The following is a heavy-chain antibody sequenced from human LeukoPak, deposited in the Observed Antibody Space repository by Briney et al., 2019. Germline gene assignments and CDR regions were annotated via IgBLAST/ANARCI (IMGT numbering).Heavy chain of an antibody. Sequence: GGSLRLSCAASGFSFSTSWMLWVRQAPGKGLVWVSHISSDGSSIKYADSVKGRFTISRDNAKNTLYLQMDSLRAEDTAVYYCTRDGGVGYWGQGTLVTVSS. CDR2: ISSDGSSI. J-gene: IGHJ4*02. D-gene: IGHD3-16*01. V-gene: IGHV3-74*03. CDR3: TRDGGVGY. CDR1: GFSFSTSW.